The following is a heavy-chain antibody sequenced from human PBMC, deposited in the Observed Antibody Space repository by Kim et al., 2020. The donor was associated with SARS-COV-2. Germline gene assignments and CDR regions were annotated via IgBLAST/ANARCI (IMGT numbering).Heavy chain of an antibody. CDR2: IRGSGSGT. Sequence: GGSLRLSCAASGFTFSSFVMTWVRQAPGKGLDWVASIRGSGSGTFYAESVKGRFTISRDNSKNTLFLHMSDLRVDDTAVYFCAKVANDFWSASQYPYFYNMDVWGKGTTVTVSS. CDR1: GFTFSSFV. CDR3: AKVANDFWSASQYPYFYNMDV. V-gene: IGHV3-23*01. J-gene: IGHJ6*03. D-gene: IGHD3-3*01.